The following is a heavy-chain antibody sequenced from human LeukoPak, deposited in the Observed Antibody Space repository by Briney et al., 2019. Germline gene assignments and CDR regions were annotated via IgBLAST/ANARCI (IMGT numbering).Heavy chain of an antibody. V-gene: IGHV3-30*04. CDR2: ISARGNDK. CDR1: GFTFSSYA. J-gene: IGHJ4*02. D-gene: IGHD6-13*01. Sequence: PGGSLRLSCAASGFTFSSYAMHWVRQAPGKGLEWVAVISARGNDKHYADSVKGRFTISRDNSKNTLYLQMNSLRAEDTAVYYCARDAAWQQLVFGLIDYWGQGTLVTVSS. CDR3: ARDAAWQQLVFGLIDY.